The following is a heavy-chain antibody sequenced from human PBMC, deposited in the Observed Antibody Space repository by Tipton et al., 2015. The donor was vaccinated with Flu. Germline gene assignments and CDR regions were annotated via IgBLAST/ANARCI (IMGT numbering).Heavy chain of an antibody. CDR2: ISAYNGNT. V-gene: IGHV1-18*01. D-gene: IGHD2-15*01. CDR1: GYTFTSYG. CDR3: ARDCSGGSCYFGDGMDV. J-gene: IGHJ6*02. Sequence: QLVQSGAEVKKPGASAKVSCKASGYTFTSYGISWVRQAPGQGLEWMGWISAYNGNTNYAQKLQGRVTMTTDTSTSTAYMELRSLRSCDAAVYSWARDCSGGSCYFGDGMDVWGQGTTVTVSS.